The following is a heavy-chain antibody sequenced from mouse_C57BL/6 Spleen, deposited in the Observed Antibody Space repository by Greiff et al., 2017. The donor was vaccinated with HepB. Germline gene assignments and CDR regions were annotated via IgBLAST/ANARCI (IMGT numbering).Heavy chain of an antibody. J-gene: IGHJ4*01. CDR2: IDPSDSYT. CDR3: ARGPYGSSPVDY. V-gene: IGHV1-69*01. Sequence: VQLQQSGAELVMPGASVKLSCKASGYTFTSYWMHWVKQRPGQGLEWIGEIDPSDSYTNYNQKFKGKSTLTVDKSSSTAYMQLSSLTSEDSAVYYCARGPYGSSPVDYWGQRTSVTVSS. CDR1: GYTFTSYW. D-gene: IGHD1-1*01.